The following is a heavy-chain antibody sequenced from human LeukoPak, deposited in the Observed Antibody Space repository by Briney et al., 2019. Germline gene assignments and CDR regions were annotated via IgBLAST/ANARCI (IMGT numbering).Heavy chain of an antibody. J-gene: IGHJ6*02. CDR1: GGSFSGYY. CDR2: INHSGST. Sequence: PSETLSLTCAVYGGSFSGYYWSWIRQPPGKGLEWIGEINHSGSTNYNPSLKSRVTISVDTSKNQFSLKLSSVTAADTAVYYCAREGEYKVGHYYYGMDVWGQGTTVTVSS. CDR3: AREGEYKVGHYYYGMDV. D-gene: IGHD3-10*01. V-gene: IGHV4-34*01.